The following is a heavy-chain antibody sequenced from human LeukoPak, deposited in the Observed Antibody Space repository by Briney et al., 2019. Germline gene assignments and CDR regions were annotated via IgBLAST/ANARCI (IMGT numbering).Heavy chain of an antibody. Sequence: SVKVSCKASGGTFSSYAISWVRQAPGQGLEWMGGIIPIFGTANYAQKFQGRVTITADESTSTAYMELNSLRSGDTAVYYCARGARDGYNYFGYDYWGQGTLVTVSS. D-gene: IGHD5-24*01. J-gene: IGHJ4*02. CDR1: GGTFSSYA. CDR2: IIPIFGTA. V-gene: IGHV1-69*13. CDR3: ARGARDGYNYFGYDY.